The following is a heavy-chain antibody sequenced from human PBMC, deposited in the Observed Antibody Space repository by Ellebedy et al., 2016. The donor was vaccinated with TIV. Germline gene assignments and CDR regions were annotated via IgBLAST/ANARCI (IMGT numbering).Heavy chain of an antibody. CDR2: ISGSGGST. CDR1: GFTFSNYA. Sequence: PGGSLRLSCAASGFTFSNYAMSWVRQAPGKGLEWVSAISGSGGSTYYVDSVQGRFTISRDNSKNTLYLQMNSMRAEDTAVYYCAKDRYGDYVVYFDYWGQGALVTVSS. V-gene: IGHV3-23*01. CDR3: AKDRYGDYVVYFDY. D-gene: IGHD4-17*01. J-gene: IGHJ4*02.